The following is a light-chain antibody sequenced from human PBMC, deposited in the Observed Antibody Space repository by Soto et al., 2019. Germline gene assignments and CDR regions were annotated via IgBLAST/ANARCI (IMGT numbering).Light chain of an antibody. CDR2: DAS. Sequence: DIQMTQSPSSLSASVGDRVTITCQASQDISNYLNWYQQKPGKAPKLLIYDASNLETGVPSRFSGSVSGTDFTFTIISLQPEDIATYYCQQYDNLPLTFGPGTKVDIK. V-gene: IGKV1-33*01. CDR1: QDISNY. CDR3: QQYDNLPLT. J-gene: IGKJ3*01.